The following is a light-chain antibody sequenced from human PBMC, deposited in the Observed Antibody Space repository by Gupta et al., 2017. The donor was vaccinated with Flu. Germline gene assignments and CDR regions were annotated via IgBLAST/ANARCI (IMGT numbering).Light chain of an antibody. V-gene: IGKV3-20*01. CDR3: QQGGSSIT. J-gene: IGKJ4*01. CDR2: GAS. CDR1: QSVSSSY. Sequence: EIVLTQSPGTLSLSPGERATLSCRASQSVSSSYLDWYQQKPGQAPRLLIYGASSRANGITVRFSGSGSGNDFTLTSSRRETEDFAVYYWQQGGSSITFGGGTKVEIK.